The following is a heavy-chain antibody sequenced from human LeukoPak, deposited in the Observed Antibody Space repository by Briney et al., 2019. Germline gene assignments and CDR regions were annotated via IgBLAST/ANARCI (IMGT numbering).Heavy chain of an antibody. D-gene: IGHD2-2*01. CDR1: GYTFTGFY. Sequence: ASVKVSCKASGYTFTGFYIHWLRQAPGQGLEWMGWMNPNSGDANYAPKFQGRVTMTRDTSISTAYMELSSLRFDDTAVYYCARGHCGSATCQRNWFDPWGQGSLVTVSS. CDR2: MNPNSGDA. CDR3: ARGHCGSATCQRNWFDP. V-gene: IGHV1-2*02. J-gene: IGHJ5*02.